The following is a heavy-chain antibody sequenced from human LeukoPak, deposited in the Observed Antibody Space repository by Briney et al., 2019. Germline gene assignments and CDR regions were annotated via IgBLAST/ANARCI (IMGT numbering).Heavy chain of an antibody. CDR2: IYSGGST. CDR3: VRGGYCGSTICYSLNAFDI. D-gene: IGHD2-2*01. V-gene: IGHV3-53*01. Sequence: GGSLRLSCAASGFTVSSNYMTWVRQGPGKGLEWVSIIYSGGSTNYADSVKGRFAISRDDANNSLYLQMNSLRAEDTAVYYCVRGGYCGSTICYSLNAFDIWGQGTTVTVSS. CDR1: GFTVSSNY. J-gene: IGHJ3*02.